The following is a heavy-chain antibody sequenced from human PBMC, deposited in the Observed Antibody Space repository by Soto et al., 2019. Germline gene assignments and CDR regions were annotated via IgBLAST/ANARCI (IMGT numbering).Heavy chain of an antibody. V-gene: IGHV3-30*18. Sequence: QVQLVESGGGVVQPGRSLRLSCAASGFTFSSYGMHWVRQAPGKGLEWVALISYDGSNKYYADSVKGRFTISRDNSKNTLYLQMNSLRPEDTAGYYCAKDLGHGGRGAFDSWGQGTRVTVSS. D-gene: IGHD7-27*01. J-gene: IGHJ3*02. CDR2: ISYDGSNK. CDR3: AKDLGHGGRGAFDS. CDR1: GFTFSSYG.